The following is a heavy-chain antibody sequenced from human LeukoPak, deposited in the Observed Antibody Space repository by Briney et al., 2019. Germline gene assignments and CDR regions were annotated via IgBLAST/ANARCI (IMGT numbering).Heavy chain of an antibody. CDR3: ARVSTMIDAFDI. CDR1: GGTFSRYA. CDR2: IVPILGIA. J-gene: IGHJ3*02. Sequence: GASVKVSCKASGGTFSRYAISWVRQAPGQGLEWMGRIVPILGIANYAQKFQGRVTITADESTSTAYMELSSLRSEDTAVYYCARVSTMIDAFDIWGQGTMVTVSS. D-gene: IGHD3-22*01. V-gene: IGHV1-69*04.